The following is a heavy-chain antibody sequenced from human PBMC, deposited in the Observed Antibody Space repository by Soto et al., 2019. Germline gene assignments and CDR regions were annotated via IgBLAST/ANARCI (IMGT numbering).Heavy chain of an antibody. CDR1: GFAVSSYW. Sequence: EVQLVESGGGLVQPGGSLRLSCAASGFAVSSYWMHWVRQAPGKGLVWVSRISPSGSSTYYADSVRGRLTISKDTAKNTLYLQINSLGAADTAVYYCARGNTGYGNFDYWGRGTLVTVSS. V-gene: IGHV3-74*01. CDR2: ISPSGSST. D-gene: IGHD5-12*01. CDR3: ARGNTGYGNFDY. J-gene: IGHJ4*02.